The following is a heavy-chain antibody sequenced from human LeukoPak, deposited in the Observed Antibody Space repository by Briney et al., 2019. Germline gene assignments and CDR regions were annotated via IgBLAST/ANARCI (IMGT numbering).Heavy chain of an antibody. CDR2: IYYSGST. CDR1: GGSISSYY. V-gene: IGHV4-59*08. D-gene: IGHD3-16*01. Sequence: SETLSLTCTVSGGSISSYYWSRIRQPPGKGLEWIGYIYYSGSTNYNPSLKSRVTISVDTSKNQFSLKLSSVTAADTAVYYCARMPGEGEAYFDYWGQGTLVTVSS. J-gene: IGHJ4*02. CDR3: ARMPGEGEAYFDY.